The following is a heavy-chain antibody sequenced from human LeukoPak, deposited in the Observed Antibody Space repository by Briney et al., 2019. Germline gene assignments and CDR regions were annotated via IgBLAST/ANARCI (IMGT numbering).Heavy chain of an antibody. Sequence: GGSLRLFCAASGFTFSSYAMHWVRQAPGKGLEWVAVISYDGSNKYYADSVKGRFTISRDNSKNTLYLQMNSLRAEDTAVYYCASAYITMIRGVLDWGQGTLVTVSS. CDR1: GFTFSSYA. D-gene: IGHD3-10*01. V-gene: IGHV3-30-3*01. CDR2: ISYDGSNK. J-gene: IGHJ4*02. CDR3: ASAYITMIRGVLD.